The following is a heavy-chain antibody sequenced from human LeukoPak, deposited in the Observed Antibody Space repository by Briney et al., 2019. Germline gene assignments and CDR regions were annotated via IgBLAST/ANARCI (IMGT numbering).Heavy chain of an antibody. Sequence: GASVKVSCKASGYTFTTYGFSWVRQAPGQGLEWMGWISGYNGGADYAQRLQGRVTMTTDTSTGTTYMELRSLRSDDTAVYYCARQKKQTTAIDYWGQGTLVAVSS. D-gene: IGHD4-17*01. CDR3: ARQKKQTTAIDY. CDR2: ISGYNGGA. CDR1: GYTFTTYG. V-gene: IGHV1-18*01. J-gene: IGHJ4*02.